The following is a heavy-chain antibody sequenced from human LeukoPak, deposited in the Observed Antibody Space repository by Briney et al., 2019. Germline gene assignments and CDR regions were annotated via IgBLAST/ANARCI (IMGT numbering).Heavy chain of an antibody. V-gene: IGHV3-11*01. J-gene: IGHJ4*02. CDR1: GFTFSDYY. Sequence: GGSLRLSCAASGFTFSDYYMSWIRQAPGKGLEWVSYISSSGSTIYYADSVKGRFTISGDNAKNSLYLQMNSLRAEDTAVYYCATVGRDGYNFDYWGQGTLVTVSS. CDR3: ATVGRDGYNFDY. CDR2: ISSSGSTI. D-gene: IGHD5-24*01.